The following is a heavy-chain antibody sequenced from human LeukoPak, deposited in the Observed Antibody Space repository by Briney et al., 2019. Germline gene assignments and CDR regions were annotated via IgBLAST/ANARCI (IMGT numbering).Heavy chain of an antibody. CDR1: GGSISSYY. D-gene: IGHD3-22*01. J-gene: IGHJ4*02. V-gene: IGHV4-59*08. CDR3: ASSYYYDSSGYSG. Sequence: SETLSLTCTVSGGSISSYYWSWIRQPPGKGLEWIGYIYDSGSTNYNPSLKSRVTISVDTSKNQFSLKLSSVTAADTAVYYCASSYYYDSSGYSGWGQGTLVTVSS. CDR2: IYDSGST.